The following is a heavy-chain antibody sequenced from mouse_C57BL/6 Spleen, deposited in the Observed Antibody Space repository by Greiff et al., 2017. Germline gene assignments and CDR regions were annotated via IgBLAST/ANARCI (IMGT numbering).Heavy chain of an antibody. CDR1: GYSITSDY. CDR3: TRYRKVVATQYFDV. V-gene: IGHV3-8*01. J-gene: IGHJ1*03. CDR2: ISYSGST. Sequence: EVKLMESGPGLAKPSQTLSLTCSVTGYSITSDYWNWIRKFPGNKLEYMGYISYSGSTYYTPSLKSRISLKRDTTTNQYKLKMNSVAPEDTATYYCTRYRKVVATQYFDVWGTGTPVTASA. D-gene: IGHD1-1*01.